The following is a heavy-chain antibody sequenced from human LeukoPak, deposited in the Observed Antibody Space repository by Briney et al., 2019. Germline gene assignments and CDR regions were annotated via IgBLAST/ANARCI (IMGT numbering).Heavy chain of an antibody. J-gene: IGHJ5*02. CDR1: EYTFSDFY. Sequence: ASVKVSCKLSEYTFSDFYLNWVRQAPGQGLEWMAWINPLSDARSYAQKFQGRVTMTWDMSTTTVFMELSRLRSDDTAVYYCATSTITHTRDPWGQGTLVTVSS. V-gene: IGHV1-2*02. D-gene: IGHD1-1*01. CDR2: INPLSDAR. CDR3: ATSTITHTRDP.